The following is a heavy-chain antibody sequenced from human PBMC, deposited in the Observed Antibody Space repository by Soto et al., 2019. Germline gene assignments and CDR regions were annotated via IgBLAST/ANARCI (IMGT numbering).Heavy chain of an antibody. CDR2: ISYDGSNK. V-gene: IGHV3-30-3*01. CDR1: GFTFSSYA. CDR3: ARGEDGPYYDFSF. D-gene: IGHD3-3*01. J-gene: IGHJ4*02. Sequence: ESGGGVVQPGRPLRLSCAASGFTFSSYAMHWVRQAPGKGLEWVAVISYDGSNKYYADSVKGRFTISRDNSKNTLYLQMNSLRAEDTAVYYCARGEDGPYYDFSFWGQGTLVTVSS.